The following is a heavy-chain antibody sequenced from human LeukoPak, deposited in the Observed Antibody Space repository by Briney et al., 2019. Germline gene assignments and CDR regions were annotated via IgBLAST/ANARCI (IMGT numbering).Heavy chain of an antibody. CDR2: INHSGST. J-gene: IGHJ6*04. D-gene: IGHD2-2*01. CDR3: ARTLGSYCSSTSCYSDYYYGMDV. CDR1: GGSFGGYF. Sequence: SETLSLTCDVYGGSFGGYFWSWIRQPPGKGLEWIGEINHSGSTNYNPSLKSRVTISVDTSKNQFSLKLSSVTAADTAVYYCARTLGSYCSSTSCYSDYYYGMDVWGKGTTVTVSS. V-gene: IGHV4-34*01.